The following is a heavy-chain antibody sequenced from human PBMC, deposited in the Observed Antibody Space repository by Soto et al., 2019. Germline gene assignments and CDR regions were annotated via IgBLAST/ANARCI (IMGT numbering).Heavy chain of an antibody. V-gene: IGHV1-69*02. CDR3: ASSTDGVYVFHD. J-gene: IGHJ4*02. CDR1: GDTFSRST. CDR2: IIPVLGVE. Sequence: QVQLVQSGAEVKNRGSSVKVSCKASGDTFSRSTISWVRQAPGQRLEWMGRIIPVLGVENHAQNFQGRVTLTADKSTSTAYLELSSLKSEYTALYYCASSTDGVYVFHDWGQGTLVTVSS. D-gene: IGHD2-8*01.